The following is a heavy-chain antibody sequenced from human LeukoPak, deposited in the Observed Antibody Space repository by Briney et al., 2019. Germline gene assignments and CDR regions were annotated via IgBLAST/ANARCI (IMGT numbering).Heavy chain of an antibody. CDR2: IYTSGST. Sequence: SETLSLTCTVSGGSISSGSYYWSWIRQPAGKGLEWIGRIYTSGSTNYNPSLKSRVTISVDTSKNQFSLKLSPVTAADTAVYYCARDYDVLTAYPPTQLFDPWGQGTLVTVSS. CDR1: GGSISSGSYY. V-gene: IGHV4-61*02. CDR3: ARDYDVLTAYPPTQLFDP. D-gene: IGHD3-9*01. J-gene: IGHJ5*02.